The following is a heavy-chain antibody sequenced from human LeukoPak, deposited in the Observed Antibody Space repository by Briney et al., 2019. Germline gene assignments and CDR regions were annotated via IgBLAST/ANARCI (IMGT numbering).Heavy chain of an antibody. CDR1: GFPYSDYN. J-gene: IGHJ4*02. CDR2: ISSSSSYT. V-gene: IGHV3-11*06. D-gene: IGHD3-9*01. Sequence: PGGSLRLSCAPSGFPYSDYNMSWTRQAPGKGLEGVSYISSSSSYTNYADSVKGRFPLPRDNAKHSLYLQMISLSAEDTAVYYCARKPAWVTIFCVVISPVTVHYFDYWGQGTLVSVSS. CDR3: ARKPAWVTIFCVVISPVTVHYFDY.